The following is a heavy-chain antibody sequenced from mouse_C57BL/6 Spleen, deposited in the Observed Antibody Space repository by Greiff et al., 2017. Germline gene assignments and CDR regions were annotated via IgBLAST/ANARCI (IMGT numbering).Heavy chain of an antibody. CDR2: FHPYNDDT. J-gene: IGHJ4*01. CDR3: ARRAKWDAMDY. Sequence: QVHVKQSGAELVKPGASVKMSCKASGYTFTTYPIEWMKQNHGKSLEWIGNFHPYNDDTKYNEKFKGKATLTVEKSYSTVYLELSRLTSDDSAVYYCARRAKWDAMDYWGQGTSVTVSS. V-gene: IGHV1-47*01. CDR1: GYTFTTYP.